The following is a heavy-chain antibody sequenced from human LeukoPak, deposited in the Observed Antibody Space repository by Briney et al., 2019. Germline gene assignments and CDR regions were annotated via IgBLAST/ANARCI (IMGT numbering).Heavy chain of an antibody. CDR3: ARGLELSGIAVAGIGY. CDR1: GFTFSSYS. V-gene: IGHV3-48*01. Sequence: GGSLRLSCAASGFTFSSYSMNWVRQAPGKGLEWVSYISSSSSTIYYADSVKGRFTISRDNAKNSLYLQMNSLRAEDTAVYYCARGLELSGIAVAGIGYWGQGTLVTVSS. CDR2: ISSSSSTI. D-gene: IGHD6-19*01. J-gene: IGHJ4*02.